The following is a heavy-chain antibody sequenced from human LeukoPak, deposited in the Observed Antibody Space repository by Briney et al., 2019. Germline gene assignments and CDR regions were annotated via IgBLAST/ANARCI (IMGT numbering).Heavy chain of an antibody. V-gene: IGHV3-23*01. J-gene: IGHJ4*02. CDR2: IEVGGAIT. CDR1: GLTFSSYA. D-gene: IGHD1-26*01. Sequence: GGSLRLSCAASGLTFSSYAMTWVRRAPGKGLEWVSTIEVGGAITHYAASVKGRFTISRDTSKKILYLQMDSLRPEDTAVYYCAKPLGGSYLFDRWGQGTLVTVSS. CDR3: AKPLGGSYLFDR.